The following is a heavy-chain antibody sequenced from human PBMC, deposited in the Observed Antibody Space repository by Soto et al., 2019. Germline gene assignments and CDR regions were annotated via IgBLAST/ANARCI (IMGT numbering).Heavy chain of an antibody. Sequence: SETLSLTCTVSGGSISSYYWSWIRQPPGKGLEWIGYIYYSGSTNYNPSLKSRVTISVDTSKNQFSLKLSSVTAADTAVYYCARRVGFWSGYLYYYYMDVWGKGTTVTVSS. D-gene: IGHD3-3*01. J-gene: IGHJ6*03. CDR2: IYYSGST. CDR1: GGSISSYY. CDR3: ARRVGFWSGYLYYYYMDV. V-gene: IGHV4-59*08.